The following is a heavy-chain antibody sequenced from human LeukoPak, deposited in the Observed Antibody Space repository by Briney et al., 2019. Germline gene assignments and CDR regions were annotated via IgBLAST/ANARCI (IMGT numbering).Heavy chain of an antibody. CDR2: NNTSGST. D-gene: IGHD4-17*01. CDR3: ARTVTGDYVYFDL. V-gene: IGHV4-4*07. CDR1: VGSTSSYY. J-gene: IGHJ2*01. Sequence: PETLSLTRILSVGSTSSYYWSWIRHPAEKGLEWGGPNNTSGSTNYNPSLKRRVTTSVDTSKNQFSLRLSSVTAADTAVYYCARTVTGDYVYFDLWGRRTLVTVSS.